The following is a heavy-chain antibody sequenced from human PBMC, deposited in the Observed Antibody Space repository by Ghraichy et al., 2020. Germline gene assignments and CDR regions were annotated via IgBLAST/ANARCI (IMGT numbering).Heavy chain of an antibody. CDR2: ISAYNGNT. CDR3: ARDHLWFGETNYYYYGMDV. D-gene: IGHD3-10*01. V-gene: IGHV1-18*04. J-gene: IGHJ6*02. Sequence: ASVKVSCKASGYTFTSYGISWVRQAPGQGLEWMGWISAYNGNTNYAQQLQGRVTMTTDTSTSTAYMELRSLRSDDTAVYYCARDHLWFGETNYYYYGMDVWGQGTTVTVSS. CDR1: GYTFTSYG.